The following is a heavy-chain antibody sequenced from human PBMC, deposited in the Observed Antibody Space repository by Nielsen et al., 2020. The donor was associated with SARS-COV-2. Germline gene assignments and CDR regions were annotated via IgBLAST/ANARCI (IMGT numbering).Heavy chain of an antibody. CDR2: ISYDGSNK. J-gene: IGHJ4*02. D-gene: IGHD2/OR15-2a*01. V-gene: IGHV3-30*18. CDR3: AKDEYDY. Sequence: GGSLRLSCAASGFTFSSYGMHWVRQAPGKGLEWVAVISYDGSNKYYADSVKGRFTISRDNSKNTLYLQMNSLRAEDTAVYYCAKDEYDYWGQGTLVTVSS. CDR1: GFTFSSYG.